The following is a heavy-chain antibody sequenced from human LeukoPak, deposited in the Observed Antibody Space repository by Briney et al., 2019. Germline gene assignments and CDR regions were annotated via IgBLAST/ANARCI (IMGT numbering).Heavy chain of an antibody. CDR3: ARDHAWAFDY. V-gene: IGHV3-48*04. CDR2: ISSDTI. J-gene: IGHJ4*02. D-gene: IGHD2-2*01. CDR1: GFTFSSYS. Sequence: GGSLRLSCAASGFTFSSYSINWVRQAPGKGLEWVSYISSDTISYADSVKGRFTISRDNAKNSLYLQMNCLRAEDTAVYYCARDHAWAFDYWGQGTLVTVSS.